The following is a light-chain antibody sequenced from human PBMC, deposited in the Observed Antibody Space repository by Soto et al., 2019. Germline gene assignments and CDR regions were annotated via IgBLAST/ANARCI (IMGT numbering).Light chain of an antibody. CDR3: AAWDDTLNGLV. J-gene: IGLJ2*01. Sequence: QSVLTQPPSASGTPGQRVTISCSGSSSNIGSNYVYWYQQVPGTAPRLFMYRASQRPSGVPDRFSGSKSGTSASLAISGLRSEDEADYYCAAWDDTLNGLVFGGGTKLTVL. CDR1: SSNIGSNY. CDR2: RAS. V-gene: IGLV1-47*01.